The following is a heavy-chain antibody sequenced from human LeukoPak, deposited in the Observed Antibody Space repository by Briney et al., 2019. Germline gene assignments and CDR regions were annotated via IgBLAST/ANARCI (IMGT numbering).Heavy chain of an antibody. CDR1: GGSFSGYY. CDR2: INHSGST. D-gene: IGHD6-19*01. CDR3: ARGRVAGFDY. Sequence: SETLSLTCAVYGGSFSGYYWSWIRQPPGKGLEWIGEINHSGSTNYNPSLKSRVTISVDTSKNQFSLKRSSVTAADTAVYYCARGRVAGFDYWGQGTLVTVSS. J-gene: IGHJ4*02. V-gene: IGHV4-34*01.